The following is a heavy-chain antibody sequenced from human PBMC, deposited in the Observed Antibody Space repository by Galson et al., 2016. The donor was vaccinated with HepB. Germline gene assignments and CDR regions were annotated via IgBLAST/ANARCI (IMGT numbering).Heavy chain of an antibody. V-gene: IGHV3-7*03. CDR1: GFTFSSFW. D-gene: IGHD3-3*01. Sequence: LRLSCAASGFTFSSFWMSWVRQAPGKGLEWVANIKRDGSEKHYADSVKGLFTISRDNANHSVYLQLNSLRAEDTAVYYCARDRDFPDGHPDPFDCWGQGTVVTVS. J-gene: IGHJ4*02. CDR3: ARDRDFPDGHPDPFDC. CDR2: IKRDGSEK.